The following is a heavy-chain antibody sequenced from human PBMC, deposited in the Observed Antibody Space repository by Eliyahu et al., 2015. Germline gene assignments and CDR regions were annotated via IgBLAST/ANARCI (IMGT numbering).Heavy chain of an antibody. D-gene: IGHD6-13*01. Sequence: QVQLVQSGAEVKKPGSSVKVSCKASGGTFSSYAISWVRXAPGXGLEWMGGIIPIFGTANYAQKFQGRVTITTDESTSTAYMELSSLRSEDTAVYYCARGGSSPKEYRLGAKDIDEQLVHVHGMDVWGQGTTVTVSS. J-gene: IGHJ6*02. V-gene: IGHV1-69*05. CDR1: GGTFSSYA. CDR3: ARGGSSPKEYRLGAKDIDEQLVHVHGMDV. CDR2: IIPIFGTA.